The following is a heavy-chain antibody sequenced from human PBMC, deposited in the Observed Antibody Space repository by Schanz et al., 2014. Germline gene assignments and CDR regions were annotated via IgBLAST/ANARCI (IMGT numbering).Heavy chain of an antibody. CDR2: ITGASDHI. CDR3: ASEYRANKPFDS. J-gene: IGHJ4*02. D-gene: IGHD3-16*01. CDR1: GFIFGSSV. Sequence: EVQLLESGGGLIQPGGSLRLSCAASGFIFGSSVMAWVRQAPGKGLEWVSGITGASDHIDYAESVKGRFTISRDNSKNTQYLQLKSHRAEDTACELWASEYRANKPFDSWGQGTLVTVSS. V-gene: IGHV3-23*01.